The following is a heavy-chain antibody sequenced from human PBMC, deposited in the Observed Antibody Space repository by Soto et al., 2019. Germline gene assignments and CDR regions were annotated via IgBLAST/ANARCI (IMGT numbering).Heavy chain of an antibody. CDR2: VYFNGNT. D-gene: IGHD3-16*01. Sequence: PXETLRLTCPVSASSFSKYYWTWIRQPPGKGLEWIGYVYFNGNTNYNPSLKRRVSISIDTSKNQISLTLNSVTAADTAVYYCASVTFGGVVLAHWGQGHLFTVSS. J-gene: IGHJ1*01. V-gene: IGHV4-59*01. CDR3: ASVTFGGVVLAH. CDR1: ASSFSKYY.